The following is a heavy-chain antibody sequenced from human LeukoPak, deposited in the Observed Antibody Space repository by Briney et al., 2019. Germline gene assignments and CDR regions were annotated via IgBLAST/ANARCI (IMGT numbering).Heavy chain of an antibody. CDR2: ISAYNGNT. V-gene: IGHV1-18*01. J-gene: IGHJ4*02. D-gene: IGHD3-10*01. Sequence: ASVKVSCKASGYTFSSYGISWVRQAPGQGLEWMGWISAYNGNTDYAQNLRGRLIMTTDTSTSTAYMELRSLRSDDTAVYYCARDSVDGSGTYYTDSPDNWGQGTLVTVSS. CDR1: GYTFSSYG. CDR3: ARDSVDGSGTYYTDSPDN.